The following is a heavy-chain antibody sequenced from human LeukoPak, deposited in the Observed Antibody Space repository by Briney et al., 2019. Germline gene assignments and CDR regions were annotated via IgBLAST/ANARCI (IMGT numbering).Heavy chain of an antibody. J-gene: IGHJ4*02. D-gene: IGHD3-22*01. CDR2: VLPIFGTT. CDR3: ARRFYYDKSGYSEF. Sequence: GASVKVSCKASGGTFTSFVITWVRQAPGQGLEWMGKVLPIFGTTHYAQKLQGRVTISADNSSSTAYMELSRLTSDDTAVYYCARRFYYDKSGYSEFWGQGSLVTVSS. CDR1: GGTFTSFV. V-gene: IGHV1-69*06.